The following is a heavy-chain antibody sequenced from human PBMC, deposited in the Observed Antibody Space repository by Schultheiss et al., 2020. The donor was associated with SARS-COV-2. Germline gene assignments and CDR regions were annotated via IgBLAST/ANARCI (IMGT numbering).Heavy chain of an antibody. D-gene: IGHD2-2*01. Sequence: SETLSLTCAVYGGSFSGYYWSWIHQPPGKGLEWIGEINHSGSTNYNPSLKSRVTISVDTSKNQFSLKLSSVTAADTAVYYCARGLLPATAEVGYWGQGTLVTVSS. CDR1: GGSFSGYY. J-gene: IGHJ4*02. CDR2: INHSGST. V-gene: IGHV4-34*01. CDR3: ARGLLPATAEVGY.